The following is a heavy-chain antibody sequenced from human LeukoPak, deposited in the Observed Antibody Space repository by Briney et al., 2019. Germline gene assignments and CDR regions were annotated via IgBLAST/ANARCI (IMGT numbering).Heavy chain of an antibody. CDR1: GYSFTSYW. V-gene: IGHV5-51*01. J-gene: IGHJ4*02. CDR2: IYPGDSDT. CDR3: ARQAPIAAAGTHYFDY. Sequence: GESLKISFKGSGYSFTSYWIGWVRQMPGKGLEWMGIIYPGDSDTRYSPSFQGQVTISADKSISTAYLQWSSLKASDTAMFYCARQAPIAAAGTHYFDYWGQGTLVTVSS. D-gene: IGHD6-13*01.